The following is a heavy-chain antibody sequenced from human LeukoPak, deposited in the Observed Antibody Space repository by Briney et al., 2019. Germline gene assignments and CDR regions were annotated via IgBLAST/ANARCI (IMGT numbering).Heavy chain of an antibody. J-gene: IGHJ4*02. Sequence: SQTLSLTCTASGGSISSGGYYWSWIRQHPGKGLEWIGYIYYSGSTYYNPSLKSRVTISVDTSKNQFSLKLSSVTAADTAVYYCARDYYDSSGYNIFDCWGQGTLVTVSS. D-gene: IGHD3-22*01. CDR2: IYYSGST. V-gene: IGHV4-31*03. CDR1: GGSISSGGYY. CDR3: ARDYYDSSGYNIFDC.